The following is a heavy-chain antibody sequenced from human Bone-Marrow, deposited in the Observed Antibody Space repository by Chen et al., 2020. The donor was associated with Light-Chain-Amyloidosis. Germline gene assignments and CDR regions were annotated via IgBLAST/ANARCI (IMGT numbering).Heavy chain of an antibody. D-gene: IGHD3-22*01. CDR1: GGSISSGGYY. J-gene: IGHJ3*02. V-gene: IGHV4-31*03. CDR3: ARCSYDMGRNDAFDI. CDR2: IYYSGST. Sequence: QVQLQESGPGLVKPSQTLSFTCTVSGGSISSGGYYWSWIRQHPGKGLEWIGYIYYSGSTYYNPSLKSRVTISVDTSKNQFSLKLSSVTAADTAVYYCARCSYDMGRNDAFDIWGQGTMVTVSS.